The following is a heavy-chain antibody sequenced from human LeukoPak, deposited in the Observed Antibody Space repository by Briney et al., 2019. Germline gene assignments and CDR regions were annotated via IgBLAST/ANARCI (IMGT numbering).Heavy chain of an antibody. CDR3: ARNSAPLTIAAVGMDV. J-gene: IGHJ6*02. Sequence: PGGSLRLSCAASGFTFSSYWVNWVRQAPGKGLEWVADIKQDGSEMNYVASVKGRFTISRDNTKNSLYLQMNSLRGEDTAIYYCARNSAPLTIAAVGMDVWGQGTTVAVS. CDR1: GFTFSSYW. V-gene: IGHV3-7*01. D-gene: IGHD6-13*01. CDR2: IKQDGSEM.